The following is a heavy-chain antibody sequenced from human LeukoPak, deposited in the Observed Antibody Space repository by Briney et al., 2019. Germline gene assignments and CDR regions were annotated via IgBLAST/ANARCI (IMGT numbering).Heavy chain of an antibody. CDR3: ARYLHYYFEMDV. CDR2: IGSDGNK. D-gene: IGHD3-10*01. J-gene: IGHJ6*02. V-gene: IGHV3-23*01. CDR1: GFSFGDYA. Sequence: GGSLRHSFAATGFSFGDYAMNWVRQAPGKGLEWVSSIGSDGNKHYSESVRGRFAISRDNSKNTLFLQMSSLRADDTALYYCARYLHYYFEMDVWGQGTTVTVSS.